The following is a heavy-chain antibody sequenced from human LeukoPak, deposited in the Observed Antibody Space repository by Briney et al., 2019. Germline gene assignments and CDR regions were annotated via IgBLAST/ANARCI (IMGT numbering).Heavy chain of an antibody. CDR3: ARSSSSEGYYYYYMDV. J-gene: IGHJ6*03. D-gene: IGHD6-6*01. Sequence: SETLSLTCTVSGGSISGYYWSWIRQPAGKGLEWIGRIYTSGSTNYSPSLKSQVTMSVDTSKNQFSLKLSSVTAADTAVYYCARSSSSEGYYYYYMDVWGKGTTVTVSS. CDR1: GGSISGYY. V-gene: IGHV4-4*07. CDR2: IYTSGST.